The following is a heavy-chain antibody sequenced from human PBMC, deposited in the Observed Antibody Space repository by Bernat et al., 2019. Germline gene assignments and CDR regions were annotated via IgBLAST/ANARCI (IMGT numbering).Heavy chain of an antibody. V-gene: IGHV3-23*01. Sequence: EVQLLESGGGLVQPGGSLRLSCAASGFTFSSYAMSWVRQAPGKGLEWVSAISGSGGSTYYADSVKGRFTISRDNSKNTLYLQMNSRRAEDTAVYYCAKSADVVVTARIYWYFDLWGRGTLVTVSS. J-gene: IGHJ2*01. D-gene: IGHD2-21*02. CDR2: ISGSGGST. CDR3: AKSADVVVTARIYWYFDL. CDR1: GFTFSSYA.